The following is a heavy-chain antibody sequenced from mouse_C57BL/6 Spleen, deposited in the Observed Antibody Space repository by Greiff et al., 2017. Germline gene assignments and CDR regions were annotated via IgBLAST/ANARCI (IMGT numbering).Heavy chain of an antibody. V-gene: IGHV1-69*01. CDR1: GYTFTSYW. CDR3: ARSGGYDSWFAY. D-gene: IGHD2-4*01. Sequence: QVQLQQPGAELVMPGASVKLSCKASGYTFTSYWMPWVKQRPGQGLEWIGEIDPSDSYTNYHQKFKGKSTLTVDKASSTAYMQLSSLTSEDSAVYYCARSGGYDSWFAYWGQGTLVTVSA. CDR2: IDPSDSYT. J-gene: IGHJ3*01.